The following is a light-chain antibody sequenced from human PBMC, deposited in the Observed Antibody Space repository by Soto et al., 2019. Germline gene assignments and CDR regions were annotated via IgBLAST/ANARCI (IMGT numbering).Light chain of an antibody. CDR2: RDS. CDR3: QVWDSSTARV. Sequence: SYELTQPLSVSVALGQTARITCGGNNIGSKNVHWYQQKPRQAPVLVIYRDSNRPSGIPERFSGSTSGNTATLTIGRAQAGDEADYCWQVWDSSTARVFGGGTKLTVL. CDR1: NIGSKN. V-gene: IGLV3-9*01. J-gene: IGLJ3*02.